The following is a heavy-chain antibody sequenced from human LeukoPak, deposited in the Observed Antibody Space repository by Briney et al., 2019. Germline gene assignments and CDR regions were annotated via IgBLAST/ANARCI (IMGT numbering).Heavy chain of an antibody. V-gene: IGHV3-66*01. J-gene: IGHJ4*02. Sequence: GGSLRLSCAASGFTVSSKYMSWVRQAPGKGLEWVSVIYSGGSTYYADSVKGRFTISRDNSKNTLYLQMNSLRAEDTAVYYCAKGEKLYSSGLSRYFDYWGQGTLVTVSS. CDR3: AKGEKLYSSGLSRYFDY. CDR1: GFTVSSKY. D-gene: IGHD6-19*01. CDR2: IYSGGST.